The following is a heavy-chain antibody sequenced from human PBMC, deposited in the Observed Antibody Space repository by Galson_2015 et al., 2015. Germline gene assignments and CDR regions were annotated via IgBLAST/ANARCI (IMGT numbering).Heavy chain of an antibody. V-gene: IGHV3-7*03. J-gene: IGHJ4*02. D-gene: IGHD3-16*01. CDR1: GFTFSTYW. CDR3: ARGGSAAD. Sequence: SLRLSCAASGFTFSTYWMTWVRQAPGRGLEWVANVNQDGSDKNYVDSVKGRLTISRDNASNSLYLQMDSLRAEDTAVYYCARGGSAADWGQGTLVTVSS. CDR2: VNQDGSDK.